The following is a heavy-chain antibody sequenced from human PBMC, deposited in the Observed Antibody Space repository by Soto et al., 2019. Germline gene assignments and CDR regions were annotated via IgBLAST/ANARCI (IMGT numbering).Heavy chain of an antibody. CDR2: IYHSGST. V-gene: IGHV4-4*02. Sequence: QVQLQESGPGLVKPSGTLSLTCAVSSGSISSSNWWSWVRQPPGKGLEWIGEIYHSGSTNYNPSLKRRVTISVDKSKNQFSLKLSSVTAADTAVYYCARGEGVDTAMENWFDPWGQGTLVTVSS. CDR3: ARGEGVDTAMENWFDP. CDR1: SGSISSSNW. J-gene: IGHJ5*02. D-gene: IGHD5-18*01.